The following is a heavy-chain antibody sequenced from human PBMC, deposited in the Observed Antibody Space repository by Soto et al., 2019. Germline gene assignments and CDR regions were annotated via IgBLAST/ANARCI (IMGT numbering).Heavy chain of an antibody. CDR1: GGSVSSATYY. Sequence: QVQLQESGPGLVKPSETLSLTCTVSGGSVSSATYYWSWIRQPPGKGLEWIGYIYYSGSTTYNPSPKSRVAISADTSKNQVALMLTSVTTADTAIYYCASGDCSSSSCYSHFDSLGQGSLITVSS. CDR2: IYYSGST. V-gene: IGHV4-61*01. D-gene: IGHD2-15*01. J-gene: IGHJ4*02. CDR3: ASGDCSSSSCYSHFDS.